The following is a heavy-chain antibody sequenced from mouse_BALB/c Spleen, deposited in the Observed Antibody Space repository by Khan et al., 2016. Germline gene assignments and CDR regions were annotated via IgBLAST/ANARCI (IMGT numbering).Heavy chain of an antibody. J-gene: IGHJ2*01. CDR1: GYSFTNYG. Sequence: QIQLVQSGPEMKKPGETVKISCKASGYSFTNYGMNWVKQAPGKGLKWMGWINTYTGEPTYADDFKGRFAFSLETSASTAYLQLNNLKNEDTATDFAARRGLHLPFDYWGQGTTLTVSS. D-gene: IGHD2-2*01. V-gene: IGHV9-3-1*01. CDR3: ARRGLHLPFDY. CDR2: INTYTGEP.